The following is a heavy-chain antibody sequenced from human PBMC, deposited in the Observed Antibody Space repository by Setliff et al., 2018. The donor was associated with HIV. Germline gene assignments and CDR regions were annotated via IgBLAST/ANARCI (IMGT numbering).Heavy chain of an antibody. D-gene: IGHD3-10*01. J-gene: IGHJ6*03. CDR3: AREWRGRYYYYMDV. V-gene: IGHV1-2*06. CDR2: INPNSGDT. Sequence: ASVKVSCKASGYTFTGYYMHWVRQAPGQGLEWMGRINPNSGDTIYAQKFQGRVSMTRDTFSSTAYMELSSLRSDDTAVYYCAREWRGRYYYYMDVWGKGTTVTVS. CDR1: GYTFTGYY.